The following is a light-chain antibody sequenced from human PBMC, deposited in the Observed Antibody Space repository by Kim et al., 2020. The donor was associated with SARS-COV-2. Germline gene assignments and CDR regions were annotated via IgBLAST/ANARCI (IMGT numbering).Light chain of an antibody. J-gene: IGLJ3*02. Sequence: HSATLTCTGNTNTLGSEAAVWLQHHQCQPPKILSSRNNNRPSGISERLSASRSGNTASLTITGLQPEDEADYYCSAWDSSLSAWVFGGGTQLTVL. CDR3: SAWDSSLSAWV. CDR2: RNN. V-gene: IGLV10-54*01. CDR1: TNTLGSEA.